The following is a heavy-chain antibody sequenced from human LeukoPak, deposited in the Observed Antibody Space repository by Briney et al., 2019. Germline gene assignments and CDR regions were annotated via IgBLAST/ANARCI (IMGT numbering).Heavy chain of an antibody. CDR3: ARVDDHGYSDY. CDR2: IHYSGST. CDR1: GGSISSYY. D-gene: IGHD3-22*01. Sequence: PSETLSLTCTVSGGSISSYYWSWIRQPPGKGLEWIGYIHYSGSTNYNPSLKSRVTISVDTSKNQFSLNVRSVTDADTAVYYCARVDDHGYSDYWGQGTLVTVSS. V-gene: IGHV4-59*01. J-gene: IGHJ4*02.